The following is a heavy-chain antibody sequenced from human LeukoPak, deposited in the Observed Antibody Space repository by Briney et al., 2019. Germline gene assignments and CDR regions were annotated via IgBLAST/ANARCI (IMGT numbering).Heavy chain of an antibody. D-gene: IGHD6-19*01. CDR1: GGSFSGYY. V-gene: IGHV4-34*01. CDR2: INRSGST. CDR3: ARDQGLVAGNFDY. Sequence: SETLSLTCAVYGGSFSGYYWSWIRQPPGKGLEWIGEINRSGSTNYNPSLKSRVTISVDTSKNQFSLKLSSVTAADTAVYYCARDQGLVAGNFDYWGQGTLVTVSS. J-gene: IGHJ4*02.